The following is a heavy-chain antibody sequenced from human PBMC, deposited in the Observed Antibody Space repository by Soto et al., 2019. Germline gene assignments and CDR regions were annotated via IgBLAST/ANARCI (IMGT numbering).Heavy chain of an antibody. Sequence: QVQLVQSGAEVKKPGASVKVSCKASGYTFTSYGISWVRQAPGQGLEWMGWISAYNGNTNYAQKPXVXVXXPTDTSTSTAHLELRSLSSDDTAVYYCARGGGGDYWGQGTLVTVSS. J-gene: IGHJ4*02. D-gene: IGHD2-15*01. V-gene: IGHV1-18*01. CDR2: ISAYNGNT. CDR1: GYTFTSYG. CDR3: ARGGGGDY.